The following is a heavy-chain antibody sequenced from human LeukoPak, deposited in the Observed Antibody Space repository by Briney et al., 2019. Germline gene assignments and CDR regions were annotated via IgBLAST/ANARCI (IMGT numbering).Heavy chain of an antibody. CDR2: INPSGGYT. D-gene: IGHD5-18*01. J-gene: IGHJ4*02. CDR1: GYTFTNYY. CDR3: AIPVDTASLVN. Sequence: ASVKVSCKASGYTFTNYYMHWVRQAPGQGLEWMGIINPSGGYTSYAQKFQGRVTMTRDMSTSTVYMELSSLRSWDTALYYCAIPVDTASLVNWGQGTLVTVSS. V-gene: IGHV1-46*01.